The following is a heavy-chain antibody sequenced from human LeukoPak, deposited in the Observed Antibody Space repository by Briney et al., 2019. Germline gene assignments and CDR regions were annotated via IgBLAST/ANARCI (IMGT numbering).Heavy chain of an antibody. CDR1: GFTFSSYG. V-gene: IGHV3-30*02. Sequence: GGSLRLSCAASGFTFSSYGMHWVRQAPGKGLEWVAFIRYDGSNKYYADSVKDRFTISKDNSKNTLYLQMNSLRAEDTAVYYCARSHGDYYYYYYGMDVWGQGTTVTVSS. J-gene: IGHJ6*02. CDR3: ARSHGDYYYYYYGMDV. CDR2: IRYDGSNK. D-gene: IGHD4-17*01.